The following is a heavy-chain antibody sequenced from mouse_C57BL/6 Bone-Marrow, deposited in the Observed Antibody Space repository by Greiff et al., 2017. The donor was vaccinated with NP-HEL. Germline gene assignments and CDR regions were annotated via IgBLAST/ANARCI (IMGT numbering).Heavy chain of an antibody. CDR3: ARGDYYGSSYTYFDY. Sequence: EVKLVESGGGLVKPGGSLKLSCAASGFTFSDYGMHWVRQAPEKGLEWVAYISSGSSTIYYADTVKGRFTISRDNAKNTLFLQMTSLRSEDTAMYYCARGDYYGSSYTYFDYWGQGTTLTVSS. J-gene: IGHJ2*01. CDR1: GFTFSDYG. D-gene: IGHD1-1*01. V-gene: IGHV5-17*01. CDR2: ISSGSSTI.